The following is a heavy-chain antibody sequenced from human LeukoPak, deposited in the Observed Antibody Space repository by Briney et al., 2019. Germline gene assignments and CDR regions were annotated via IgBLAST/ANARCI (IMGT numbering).Heavy chain of an antibody. V-gene: IGHV3-23*01. CDR3: AKALDTYYYGSGSYVLRAFDI. J-gene: IGHJ3*02. CDR1: GFTFSSYA. CDR2: ISGSGGST. D-gene: IGHD3-10*01. Sequence: VQPGGSLRLSCAASGFTFSSYAMSWVRQAPGKGLEWVSAISGSGGSTYYADSVKGRFTISRDNSKNTLYLQMNSLRAEDTAVYYCAKALDTYYYGSGSYVLRAFDIWGQGTMVTVSS.